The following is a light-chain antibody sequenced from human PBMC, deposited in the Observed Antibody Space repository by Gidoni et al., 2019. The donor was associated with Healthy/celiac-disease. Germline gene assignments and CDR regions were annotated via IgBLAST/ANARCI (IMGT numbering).Light chain of an antibody. V-gene: IGKV3-11*01. CDR2: DAS. CDR3: QQRSNWPPFT. CDR1: QSVSSY. Sequence: EIVLTQSTATLSLSPGERATLSCRASQSVSSYLAWYQQKPGQAPRLLIYDASNRATGIPARFSGSGSGTDFTLTISSLEPEDFAVYYCQQRSNWPPFTFXPXTNVDIK. J-gene: IGKJ3*01.